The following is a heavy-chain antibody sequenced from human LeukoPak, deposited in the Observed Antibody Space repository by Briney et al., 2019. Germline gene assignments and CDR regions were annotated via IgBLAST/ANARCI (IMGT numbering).Heavy chain of an antibody. CDR2: IKQDGSEK. CDR3: ARVQGPCSGGSCYSDFLDY. J-gene: IGHJ4*02. D-gene: IGHD2-15*01. Sequence: GGSLRLSCAASGFTFSSYWMSWVRQAPGKGLEWVANIKQDGSEKYYVDSVKGRLTISRDNAKNSRYLQMNSLRAEDTAVYYCARVQGPCSGGSCYSDFLDYWGQGTLVTVSS. CDR1: GFTFSSYW. V-gene: IGHV3-7*01.